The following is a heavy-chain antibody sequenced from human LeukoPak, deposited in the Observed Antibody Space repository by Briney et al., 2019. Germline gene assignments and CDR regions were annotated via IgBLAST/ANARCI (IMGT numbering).Heavy chain of an antibody. V-gene: IGHV3-21*01. CDR1: GFTFSSYS. CDR2: ITSSSTYI. Sequence: GGSLRLSCAASGFTFSSYSMNWVRQAPGKGLEWVSSITSSSTYIYYADSVKGRFTMSRDNAKNSVYLQMNSLRAEDTAVYYCARDHRRRLYDSQARDTFDFWGQGTMVTVSS. J-gene: IGHJ3*01. CDR3: ARDHRRRLYDSQARDTFDF. D-gene: IGHD3-22*01.